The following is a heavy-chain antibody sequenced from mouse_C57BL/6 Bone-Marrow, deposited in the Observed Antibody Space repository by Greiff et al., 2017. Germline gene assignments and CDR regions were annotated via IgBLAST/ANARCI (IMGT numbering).Heavy chain of an antibody. CDR1: GYAFTNYL. D-gene: IGHD1-1*01. CDR2: INPGSGGT. V-gene: IGHV1-54*01. J-gene: IGHJ3*01. Sequence: VQLVESGAELVRPGTSVKVSCKASGYAFTNYLIEWVKQRPGQGLEWIGVINPGSGGTNYNEKFKGKATLTADKSSSTAYMQLSSLTSEDSAVYFCARSHYYGSSYRFAYWGQGTLVTVSA. CDR3: ARSHYYGSSYRFAY.